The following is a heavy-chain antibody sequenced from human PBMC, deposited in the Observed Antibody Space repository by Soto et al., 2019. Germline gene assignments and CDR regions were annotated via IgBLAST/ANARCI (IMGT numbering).Heavy chain of an antibody. CDR2: IYYSGST. V-gene: IGHV4-59*08. CDR3: ARLQNFVNWSFDH. Sequence: SETLSLTCIVSGESISSYYWSLIRQPPGKGLEWIGYIYYSGSTNYNPSFKSRVTISVDTPKNQFSLKLTSVTATDTAVYYCARLQNFVNWSFDHWGQGALVTVS. J-gene: IGHJ4*02. CDR1: GESISSYY. D-gene: IGHD3-3*01.